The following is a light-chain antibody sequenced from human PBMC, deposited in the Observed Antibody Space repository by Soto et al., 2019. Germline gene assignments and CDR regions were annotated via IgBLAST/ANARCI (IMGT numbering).Light chain of an antibody. Sequence: AIQLTKSPSALSASEGDRVTITCRASRGISSALAWYQQKPGKAPKLLIYDASSLESGVPSRFSGSGSGTDFTLTISSLQPEDFATYYCQQFNNYPITFGQGTRLEIK. J-gene: IGKJ5*01. CDR3: QQFNNYPIT. CDR2: DAS. V-gene: IGKV1D-13*01. CDR1: RGISSA.